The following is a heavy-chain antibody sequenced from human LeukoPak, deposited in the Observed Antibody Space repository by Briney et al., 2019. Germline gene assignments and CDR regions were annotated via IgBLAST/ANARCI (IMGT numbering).Heavy chain of an antibody. CDR1: GFTFGDYA. J-gene: IGHJ6*02. Sequence: GGSLRLSCTASGFTFGDYAMSWFRQAPGKGLEWVGFIRSKAYGGTTEYAASVKGRFTISRDDSKGIAYLQMNSLKTEDTAVYYCTRDLPSGDFSPYYYYGMDVWGQGTTVTVSS. D-gene: IGHD4-17*01. CDR2: IRSKAYGGTT. V-gene: IGHV3-49*03. CDR3: TRDLPSGDFSPYYYYGMDV.